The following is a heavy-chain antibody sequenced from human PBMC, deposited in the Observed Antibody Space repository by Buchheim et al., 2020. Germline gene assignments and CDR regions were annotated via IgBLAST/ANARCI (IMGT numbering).Heavy chain of an antibody. Sequence: EVQLVESGGGLVKPGGSLRLSCAASGFTFSSYWMHWVRQAPGKGLVWVSRINSDGSSTSYADSVKGRFTISRDNATNTLYLQMNSLRAEDTAVYYCARDRRVESKYYYYYYGMDVWGQGTT. CDR3: ARDRRVESKYYYYYYGMDV. CDR1: GFTFSSYW. V-gene: IGHV3-74*01. J-gene: IGHJ6*02. CDR2: INSDGSST.